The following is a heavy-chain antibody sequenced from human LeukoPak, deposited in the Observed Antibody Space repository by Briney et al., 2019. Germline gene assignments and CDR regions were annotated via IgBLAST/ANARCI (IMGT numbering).Heavy chain of an antibody. CDR1: GFTFSDYY. D-gene: IGHD3-22*01. CDR3: ARPPGSSGYYYPFDY. V-gene: IGHV3-11*04. Sequence: GGSPRLSCAASGFTFSDYYMSWIRQAPGRGLEWVSYISSSGSTIYYVDSVKGRFTISRDNAKNSLYLQMNSLRAEDTAVYYCARPPGSSGYYYPFDYWGQGTLVTVSS. J-gene: IGHJ4*02. CDR2: ISSSGSTI.